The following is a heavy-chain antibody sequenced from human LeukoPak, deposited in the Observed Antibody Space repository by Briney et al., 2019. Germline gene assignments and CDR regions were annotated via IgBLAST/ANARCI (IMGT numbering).Heavy chain of an antibody. CDR2: IIPILGIA. V-gene: IGHV1-69*10. D-gene: IGHD2-21*02. Sequence: ASVKVSCKASGGTFSSYAISWVRQAPGQGLEWMGGIIPILGIANYAQKFQGRVTITADKSTSTAYMELSSLRSEDTAVYYCARSGNSWSFDYWGQGTLVTVSS. J-gene: IGHJ4*02. CDR3: ARSGNSWSFDY. CDR1: GGTFSSYA.